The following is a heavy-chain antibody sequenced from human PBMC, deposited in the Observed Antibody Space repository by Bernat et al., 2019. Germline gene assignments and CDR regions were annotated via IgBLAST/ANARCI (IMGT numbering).Heavy chain of an antibody. CDR3: VRGLVGGKAYGFDY. Sequence: QVQLVESGGGLVKPGGSLRLSCAASGFAFSGYYMSWMRQAAGKGLEWVSYISSSSSYTYYADSVKGRCTSSRDNAKNSLYLEMNSLRAEDTAVYYCVRGLVGGKAYGFDYWGQGNLVTVSS. J-gene: IGHJ4*02. CDR1: GFAFSGYY. D-gene: IGHD4-23*01. CDR2: ISSSSSYT. V-gene: IGHV3-11*05.